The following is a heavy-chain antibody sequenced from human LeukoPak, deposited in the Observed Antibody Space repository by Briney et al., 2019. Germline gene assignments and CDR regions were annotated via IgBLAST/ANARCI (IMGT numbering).Heavy chain of an antibody. CDR1: GFTVSSNY. D-gene: IGHD5-12*01. CDR3: ARVNSGYDAFDY. Sequence: LPGGSLRLSCAASGFTVSSNYMSWVRQAPGKGLEWVSVIYSGGSTYYADSVKGRFTISRDNSKNTLYLQMNSLRAEDTAVYYCARVNSGYDAFDYWGKGTLVTVSS. J-gene: IGHJ4*02. V-gene: IGHV3-66*01. CDR2: IYSGGST.